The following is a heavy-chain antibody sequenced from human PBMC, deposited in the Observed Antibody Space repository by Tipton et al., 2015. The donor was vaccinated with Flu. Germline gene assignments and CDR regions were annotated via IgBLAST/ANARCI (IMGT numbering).Heavy chain of an antibody. CDR2: IYTSGST. Sequence: TLSLTCTVSGGSISSGSYYWSWIRQPAGKGLEWIGRIYTSGSTNYNPSLTSRVTISVDTSKNQFSLKLSSVTAADTAVYYCAREGFDSSGYRAGDAFDIWGQGTMATVSS. D-gene: IGHD3-22*01. CDR1: GGSISSGSYY. J-gene: IGHJ3*02. CDR3: AREGFDSSGYRAGDAFDI. V-gene: IGHV4-61*02.